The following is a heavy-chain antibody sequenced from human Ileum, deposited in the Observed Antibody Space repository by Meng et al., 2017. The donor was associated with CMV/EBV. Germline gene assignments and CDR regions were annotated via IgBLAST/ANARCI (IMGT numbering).Heavy chain of an antibody. D-gene: IGHD1-26*01. CDR2: INHSGGS. CDR3: ATGTSQAWELLHS. Sequence: QVQLQQCGGGLLEPSETLSLTCGVYGGSFSGYHWSWIRQPPGKGLEWIGEINHSGGSNYNPSLKSRVTISLDTSKTQFSLKLNSVTAADTAVYYCATGTSQAWELLHSWGQGILVTVSS. V-gene: IGHV4-34*02. CDR1: GGSFSGYH. J-gene: IGHJ4*02.